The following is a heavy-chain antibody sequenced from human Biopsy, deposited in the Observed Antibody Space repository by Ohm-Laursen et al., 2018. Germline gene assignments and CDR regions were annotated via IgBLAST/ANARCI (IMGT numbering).Heavy chain of an antibody. CDR3: ARIAATGWDDY. V-gene: IGHV1-18*01. CDR2: ISGYNGNT. J-gene: IGHJ4*02. Sequence: ASVKVSCKASGYKFTSYGMNWVRQAPGQGFEWMGRISGYNGNTNYAQKFQGRITMTIDAATSTGYMDLRSLKSDDTAVYYCARIAATGWDDYGGQGTLVTVSS. CDR1: GYKFTSYG. D-gene: IGHD6-25*01.